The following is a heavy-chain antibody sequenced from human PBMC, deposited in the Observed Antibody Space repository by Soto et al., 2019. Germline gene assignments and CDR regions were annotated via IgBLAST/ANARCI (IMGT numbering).Heavy chain of an antibody. V-gene: IGHV1-24*01. Sequence: VKVSCKVSGYTLTELSMHWVRQAPGKGLEWMGGFDPEDGETIYAQKFQGRVTMTEDTSTDTAYMELSSLRSEDTAVYYCATALGYCTNGVCYRGIDYYYYGMDVWGQGTTVTVSS. CDR2: FDPEDGET. J-gene: IGHJ6*02. CDR3: ATALGYCTNGVCYRGIDYYYYGMDV. D-gene: IGHD2-8*01. CDR1: GYTLTELS.